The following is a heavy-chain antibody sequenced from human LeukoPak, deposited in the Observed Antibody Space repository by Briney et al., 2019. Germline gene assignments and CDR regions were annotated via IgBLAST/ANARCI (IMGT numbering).Heavy chain of an antibody. CDR2: ISYDGSNK. V-gene: IGHV3-30*18. Sequence: GGSLRLSCAASGFTFSSYGMHWVRQAPGKGLEWVAVISYDGSNKYYADSVKGRFTISRDNSKNTLYLQMNSLRAEDTAVYYCAKDGGSGWFFDYWGQGTLVTVSS. CDR1: GFTFSSYG. J-gene: IGHJ4*02. CDR3: AKDGGSGWFFDY. D-gene: IGHD6-19*01.